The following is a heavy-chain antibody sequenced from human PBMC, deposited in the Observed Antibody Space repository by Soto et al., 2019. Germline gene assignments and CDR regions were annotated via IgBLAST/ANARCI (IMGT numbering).Heavy chain of an antibody. CDR2: INPSGAKT. D-gene: IGHD4-17*01. V-gene: IGHV1-46*01. Sequence: QVQLVQSGAEVKKPGAAVKVACKTSGFTFTNYWMHWVRQAPGQGLEWMGIINPSGAKTGYGQKFQGRVTMTRDTSTSTVYMEPISLTSEDTAVYYCARDVWDYGANPDHWGQGTLVTVSS. CDR3: ARDVWDYGANPDH. CDR1: GFTFTNYW. J-gene: IGHJ5*02.